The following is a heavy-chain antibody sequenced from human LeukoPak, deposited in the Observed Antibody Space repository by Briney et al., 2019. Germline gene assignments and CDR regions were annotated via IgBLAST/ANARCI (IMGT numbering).Heavy chain of an antibody. CDR1: GFTFSDHY. J-gene: IGHJ4*02. Sequence: PGGSLRLSCAASGFTFSDHYMDWVRQAPGKGLEWVSYISSSSNTIYYADSVKGRFTISRDNTNNSLYLQMNSLRAEDTAVYYCARDGFDFWSGYPTTVDYWGQGTLVTVSS. CDR3: ARDGFDFWSGYPTTVDY. CDR2: ISSSSNTI. D-gene: IGHD3-3*01. V-gene: IGHV3-48*01.